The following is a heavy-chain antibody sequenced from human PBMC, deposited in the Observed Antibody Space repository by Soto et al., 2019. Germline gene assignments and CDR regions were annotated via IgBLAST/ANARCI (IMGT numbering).Heavy chain of an antibody. Sequence: PSETLSLTCAVYGGSFSGYYWSWIRQPPGKGLEWIGEIKHCGTTNYNPSLKSRVTISVDTSKNQFSLKLSSVTAADTAVYYCARHRCARGVVTDQLLDDWGQGPLVTVTS. D-gene: IGHD3-3*01. CDR3: ARHRCARGVVTDQLLDD. J-gene: IGHJ4*02. CDR1: GGSFSGYY. V-gene: IGHV4-34*01. CDR2: IKHCGTT.